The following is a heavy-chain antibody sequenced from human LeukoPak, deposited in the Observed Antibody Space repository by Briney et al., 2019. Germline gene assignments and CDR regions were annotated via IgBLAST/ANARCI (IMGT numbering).Heavy chain of an antibody. CDR1: GGSISSSSYY. CDR2: IYYSGST. V-gene: IGHV4-39*01. CDR3: ARYQGYCGGGSCYHYFDY. J-gene: IGHJ4*02. Sequence: PSETLSLTCTVSGGSISSSSYYWGWIRQPPGKGLEWIGSIYYSGSTYYNPSLKSRVTISVDTSKNQFSLKLSSVTAADTAVYYCARYQGYCGGGSCYHYFDYWGQGTLVTVSS. D-gene: IGHD2-15*01.